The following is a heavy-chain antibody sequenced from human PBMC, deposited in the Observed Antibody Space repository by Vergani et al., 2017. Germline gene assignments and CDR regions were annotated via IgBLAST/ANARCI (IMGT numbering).Heavy chain of an antibody. CDR1: GFTFSSYE. Sequence: EVQLVESGGGLVQPGGSLRLSCAASGFTFSSYEMNWVRQAPGKGLEWVSYISSSGSTIYYADSVKGRFTISRDNAKNSLYLQMNSLRAEDTAVYYCARYEYGSVYFDYWGQGTLVTVSS. D-gene: IGHD3-16*01. J-gene: IGHJ4*02. CDR2: ISSSGSTI. V-gene: IGHV3-48*03. CDR3: ARYEYGSVYFDY.